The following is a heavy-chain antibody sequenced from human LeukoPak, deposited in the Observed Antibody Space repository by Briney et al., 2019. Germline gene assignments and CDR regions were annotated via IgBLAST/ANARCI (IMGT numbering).Heavy chain of an antibody. CDR1: GYTFTSYG. CDR3: ARGEEVSYYDFWSGYGNFDY. V-gene: IGHV1-18*01. CDR2: ISAYNGNT. J-gene: IGHJ4*02. D-gene: IGHD3-3*01. Sequence: GASVKVSCEASGYTFTSYGISWVRQAPGQGLEWMGWISAYNGNTNYAQKLQGRVTMTTDTSTSTAYMELRSLRSDDTAVYYCARGEEVSYYDFWSGYGNFDYWGQGTLVTVSS.